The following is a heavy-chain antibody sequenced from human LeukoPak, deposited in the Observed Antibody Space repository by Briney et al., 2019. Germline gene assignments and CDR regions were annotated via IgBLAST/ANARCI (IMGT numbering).Heavy chain of an antibody. J-gene: IGHJ4*02. CDR1: GGSFSGYY. D-gene: IGHD3-16*02. CDR2: INHSGST. CDR3: ARQYPTYYDYVWGSYRRGFDY. Sequence: SETLSLTCAVYGGSFSGYYWSWIRQPPGKGLEWIGEINHSGSTNYNPSLKSRVTISVDTSKNQFSLKLSSVTAADTAVYYCARQYPTYYDYVWGSYRRGFDYWGQGTLVTVSS. V-gene: IGHV4-34*01.